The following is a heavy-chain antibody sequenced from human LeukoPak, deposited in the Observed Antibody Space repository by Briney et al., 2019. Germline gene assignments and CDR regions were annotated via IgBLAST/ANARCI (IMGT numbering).Heavy chain of an antibody. CDR1: GFSLSTSGVG. CDR3: AHRFVTMDAFDI. Sequence: SGPTLVNPTQTLTLTCTFSGFSLSTSGVGVGWIRQPPGKALEWLALIYWNDDKRYSPSLKSRLTITKDTSKNQVVLTMTNMDPVDTATYYCAHRFVTMDAFDIWGQGTMVTVSA. CDR2: IYWNDDK. V-gene: IGHV2-5*01. J-gene: IGHJ3*02. D-gene: IGHD3-10*01.